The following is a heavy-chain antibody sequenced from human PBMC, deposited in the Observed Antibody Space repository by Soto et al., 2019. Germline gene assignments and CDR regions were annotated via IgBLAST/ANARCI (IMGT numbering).Heavy chain of an antibody. J-gene: IGHJ4*02. CDR3: ARGWGYDSTYYYYAY. CDR2: IIPIFGTA. CDR1: GGSFNRPT. Sequence: QVELVPSGAEVRKPGSSVRVSCKASGGSFNRPTISWVRQAPGQGLEWMGGIIPIFGTANHAQKFQGRVTLIADESTSTVYMELSSLRSDDTAIYYCARGWGYDSTYYYYAYWGQGTLVIVSS. D-gene: IGHD3-16*01. V-gene: IGHV1-69*01.